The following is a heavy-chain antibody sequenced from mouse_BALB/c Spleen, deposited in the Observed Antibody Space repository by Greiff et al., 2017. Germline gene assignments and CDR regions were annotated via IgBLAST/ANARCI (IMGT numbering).Heavy chain of an antibody. J-gene: IGHJ3*01. CDR2: ISYDGSN. CDR3: ARVNYDYEGIAY. D-gene: IGHD2-4*01. Sequence: EVQRVESGPGLVKPSQSLSLTCSVTGYSITSGYYWNWIRQFPGNKLEWMGYISYDGSNNYNPSLKNRISITRDTSKNQFFLKLNSVTTEDTATYYCARVNYDYEGIAYWGQGTLVTVSA. CDR1: GYSITSGYY. V-gene: IGHV3-6*02.